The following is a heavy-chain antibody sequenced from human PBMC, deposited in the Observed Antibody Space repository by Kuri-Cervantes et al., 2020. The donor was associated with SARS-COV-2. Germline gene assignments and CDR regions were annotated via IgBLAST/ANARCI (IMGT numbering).Heavy chain of an antibody. D-gene: IGHD6-6*01. CDR1: GGSISSYY. J-gene: IGHJ6*02. CDR3: ARWLERSYSSSSYYYYGMDV. V-gene: IGHV4-59*01. CDR2: IYYSGST. Sequence: GSLRLSCTVSGGSISSYYWSWIRQPPGKGLEWIGYIYYSGSTNYNPSLKSRVTISVDTSKNQFSLKLSSVTAADTAVYYCARWLERSYSSSSYYYYGMDVWGQGTTVTVSS.